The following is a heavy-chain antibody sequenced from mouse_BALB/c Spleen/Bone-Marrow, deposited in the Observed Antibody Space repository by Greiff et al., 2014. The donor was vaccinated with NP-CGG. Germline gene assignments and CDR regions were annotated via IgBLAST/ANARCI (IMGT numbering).Heavy chain of an antibody. J-gene: IGHJ2*01. D-gene: IGHD3-3*01. CDR1: GYAFPNYL. V-gene: IGHV1-54*01. CDR3: ARRDGSYFDY. CDR2: INPGSGGT. Sequence: QLTQSXAELVRPGTSVKVSCKASGYAFPNYLIEWVRQRPRPGLEWIGMINPGSGGTNYNEKFKGKATLTADKSSSTAYMQLSSLTSDDSAVYFCARRDGSYFDYWGQGTTLTVSS.